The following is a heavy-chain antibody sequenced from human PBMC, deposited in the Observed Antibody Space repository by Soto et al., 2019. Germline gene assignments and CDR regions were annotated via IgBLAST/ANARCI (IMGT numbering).Heavy chain of an antibody. CDR2: IWYDGSNK. CDR1: GFTFSSYG. D-gene: IGHD3-10*01. Sequence: HPGGSLRLSCAASGFTFSSYGMHWVRQAPGKGLEWVAVIWYDGSNKYYADSVKGRFTISRDNSKNTLYLQMNSLRAEDTAVYYCARDTARAMVRIYYGMDVWGQGTTVTDSS. V-gene: IGHV3-33*01. J-gene: IGHJ6*02. CDR3: ARDTARAMVRIYYGMDV.